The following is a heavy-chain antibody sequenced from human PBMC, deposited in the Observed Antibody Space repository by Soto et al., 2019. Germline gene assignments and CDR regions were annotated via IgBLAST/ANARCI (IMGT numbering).Heavy chain of an antibody. D-gene: IGHD6-19*01. CDR2: IYSGGST. V-gene: IGHV3-53*01. CDR3: TSGWYGEEYNWFDP. CDR1: GFTVSSNY. Sequence: GGSLRLSCAASGFTVSSNYMSWVRQAPGKGLEWVSVIYSGGSTYYADSVKGRFTISRDNSKNTLYLQMNSLRAEDTAVYYCTSGWYGEEYNWFDPWGQGTLVTVSS. J-gene: IGHJ5*02.